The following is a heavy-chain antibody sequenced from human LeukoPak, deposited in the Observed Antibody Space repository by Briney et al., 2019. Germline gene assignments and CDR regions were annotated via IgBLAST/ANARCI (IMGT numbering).Heavy chain of an antibody. CDR2: IYYSGST. Sequence: SETLSLTCAVYGGSFSGYYWSWIRQPPGKGLEWIGYIYYSGSTNYNPSLKSRVTISVDTSKNQFSLKLSSVTAADTAVYYCARLYAINDFWSGYSVGYYFDYWGQGTLVTVSS. D-gene: IGHD3-3*01. J-gene: IGHJ4*02. CDR1: GGSFSGYY. V-gene: IGHV4-59*08. CDR3: ARLYAINDFWSGYSVGYYFDY.